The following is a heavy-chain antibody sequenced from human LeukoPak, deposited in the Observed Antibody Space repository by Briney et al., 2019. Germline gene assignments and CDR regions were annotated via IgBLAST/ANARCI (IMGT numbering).Heavy chain of an antibody. CDR3: ATDMSDFDFWSGYYTSYYYGMDV. D-gene: IGHD3-3*01. CDR2: ISAYKCNT. V-gene: IGHV1-18*01. CDR1: GYTFTSYG. Sequence: ASVNVSCKASGYTFTSYGISWVRQAPGQGLEWMGWISAYKCNTNYAQKLQGRVTMTTDTSTSTAYRELRSLISDDTAVYYCATDMSDFDFWSGYYTSYYYGMDVWGPETTVTAS. J-gene: IGHJ6*02.